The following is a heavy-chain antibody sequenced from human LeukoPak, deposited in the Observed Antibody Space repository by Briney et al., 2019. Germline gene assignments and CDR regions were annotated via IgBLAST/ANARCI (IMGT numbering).Heavy chain of an antibody. CDR1: GYSFSHYG. Sequence: ASVKVSCKTSGYSFSHYGISWWRQAPGQGLERVGWISAFNYIIEYAQKFQGRVTMTQDTATSTAYMELRSLTSDDTAVYYCARDKRVAVAGTYIYYYYMDVWGNGTTVTISS. D-gene: IGHD6-19*01. CDR2: ISAFNYII. V-gene: IGHV1-18*01. J-gene: IGHJ6*03. CDR3: ARDKRVAVAGTYIYYYYMDV.